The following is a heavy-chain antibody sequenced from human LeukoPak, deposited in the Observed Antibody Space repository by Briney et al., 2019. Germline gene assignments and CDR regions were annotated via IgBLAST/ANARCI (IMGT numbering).Heavy chain of an antibody. CDR3: ARDTYDSSGYYYGPFDY. V-gene: IGHV3-74*01. J-gene: IGHJ4*02. D-gene: IGHD3-22*01. CDR1: GFTFTSYW. Sequence: GGSLRLSCAASGFTFTSYWMHWVRQAPGKGLVWVSRINTDGSSTSYADSVKGRFTISRDNAKNTLYLQMNGLRAEDTAVYYCARDTYDSSGYYYGPFDYWGQGTLVTVSS. CDR2: INTDGSST.